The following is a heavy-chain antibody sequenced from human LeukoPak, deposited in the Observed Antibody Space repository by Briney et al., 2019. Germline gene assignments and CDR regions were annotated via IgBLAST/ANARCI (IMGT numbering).Heavy chain of an antibody. CDR1: GGSISSYY. V-gene: IGHV4-59*12. D-gene: IGHD3-9*01. J-gene: IGHJ5*02. CDR2: IYYSGST. CDR3: ARDQGDILTGYNWFDP. Sequence: SETLSLTCTVSGGSISSYYWSWIRQPPGKGLEWIGYIYYSGSTNYNPSLKSRVTISVDTSKNQFSLKLSSVTAADTAVYYCARDQGDILTGYNWFDPWGQGTLVTVSS.